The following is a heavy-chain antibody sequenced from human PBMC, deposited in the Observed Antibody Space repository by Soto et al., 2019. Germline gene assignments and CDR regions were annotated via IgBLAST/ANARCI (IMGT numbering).Heavy chain of an antibody. Sequence: GGSLRLSCAASGFTFSSYAMRWVRQAPGKGLEWVAVISYDGSNKYYADSLKARFTISRDNSKTTLYLQMNSLRAEDTAVYYWAIDSSLDYDTLAGAFDIWGQGTMVTVSS. D-gene: IGHD3-22*01. CDR3: AIDSSLDYDTLAGAFDI. CDR2: ISYDGSNK. J-gene: IGHJ3*02. CDR1: GFTFSSYA. V-gene: IGHV3-30-3*01.